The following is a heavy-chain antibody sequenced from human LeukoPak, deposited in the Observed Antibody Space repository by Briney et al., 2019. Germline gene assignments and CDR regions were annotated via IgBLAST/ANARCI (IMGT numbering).Heavy chain of an antibody. D-gene: IGHD1-26*01. CDR3: ARFLVGTSTQSFDY. Sequence: PSETLSLTCTVSGGSISSHYWSWIRQPPGKGLEWIGYIHYSGSINYNPSLKSRVTISVDTSKNQFSLELSSVTAADTAVYYCARFLVGTSTQSFDYWGQGTLVTVSS. J-gene: IGHJ4*02. V-gene: IGHV4-59*11. CDR2: IHYSGSI. CDR1: GGSISSHY.